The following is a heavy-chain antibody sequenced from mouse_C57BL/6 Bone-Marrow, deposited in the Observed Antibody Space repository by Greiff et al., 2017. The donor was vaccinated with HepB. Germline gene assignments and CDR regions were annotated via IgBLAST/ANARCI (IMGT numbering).Heavy chain of an antibody. CDR3: ARFYDYGPYYFDY. CDR2: ISSGSSTI. D-gene: IGHD2-4*01. V-gene: IGHV5-17*01. J-gene: IGHJ2*01. Sequence: VQLKESGGGLVKPGGSLKLSCAASGFTFSDYGMHWVRQAPEKGLEWVAYISSGSSTIYYADTVKGRFTISRDNAKNTLFLQMTSLRSEDTAMYYCARFYDYGPYYFDYWGQGTTLTVSS. CDR1: GFTFSDYG.